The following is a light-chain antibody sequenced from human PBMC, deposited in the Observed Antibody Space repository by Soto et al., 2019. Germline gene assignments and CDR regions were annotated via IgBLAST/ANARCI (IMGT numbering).Light chain of an antibody. CDR1: SSNIGCNP. V-gene: IGLV1-51*01. J-gene: IGLJ1*01. Sequence: QSVPTKPPPVSAAPGQKVTISCSRSSSNIGCNPVPWYRQLPGTAPNLLSYDYNKRPSGIPDRFSGSKSGTSAALGITGFQTGDEADYYCGSWDSSLSEYVFGTGTKV. CDR2: DYN. CDR3: GSWDSSLSEYV.